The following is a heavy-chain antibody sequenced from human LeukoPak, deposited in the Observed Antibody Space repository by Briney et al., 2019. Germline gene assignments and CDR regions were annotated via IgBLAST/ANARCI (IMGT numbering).Heavy chain of an antibody. CDR3: ARDPRNVGLAP. D-gene: IGHD2-15*01. Sequence: GGSLRLSCVASGFSLSGYWMYWVRQAPGKGLMYISRNNGDGSTTNYADVMKGRFTMSRDNVKNTLYLQMNSLRVEDTAVYYCARDPRNVGLAPWGQGTLVTVSS. J-gene: IGHJ5*02. CDR2: NNGDGSTT. V-gene: IGHV3-74*01. CDR1: GFSLSGYW.